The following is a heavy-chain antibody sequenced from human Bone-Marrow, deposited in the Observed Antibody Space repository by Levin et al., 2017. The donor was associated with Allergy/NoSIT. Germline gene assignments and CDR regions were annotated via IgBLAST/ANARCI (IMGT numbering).Heavy chain of an antibody. Sequence: SGPTLVKPTQTLTLTCTFSGFSLSTSGVGVGWIRQPPGKALEWLALIYWNDDKRYSPSLKSRLTITKDTSKNQVVLTMTNMDPVDTATYYCAHMSLEGVVPAAISGMDVWGQGTTVTVSS. J-gene: IGHJ6*02. CDR2: IYWNDDK. V-gene: IGHV2-5*01. CDR1: GFSLSTSGVG. D-gene: IGHD2-2*01. CDR3: AHMSLEGVVPAAISGMDV.